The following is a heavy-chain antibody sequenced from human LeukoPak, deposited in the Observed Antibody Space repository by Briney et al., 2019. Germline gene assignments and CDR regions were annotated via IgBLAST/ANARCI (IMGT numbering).Heavy chain of an antibody. D-gene: IGHD6-25*01. J-gene: IGHJ3*02. V-gene: IGHV1-69*06. Sequence: ASVKVSCKASGGTFSSYAISWVRQAAGQGVEWMGGIIPFFGTANYAQKFQGRVTIAADKSPSAAYMELSGLRSEDTAVYYCARGSSGAFDIWGQGTMVTVSS. CDR2: IIPFFGTA. CDR1: GGTFSSYA. CDR3: ARGSSGAFDI.